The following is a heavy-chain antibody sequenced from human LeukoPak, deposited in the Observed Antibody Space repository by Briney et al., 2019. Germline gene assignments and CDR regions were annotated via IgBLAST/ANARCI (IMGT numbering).Heavy chain of an antibody. D-gene: IGHD1-1*01. CDR2: INPNSGGT. CDR3: ARSGTTGTTVDY. J-gene: IGHJ4*02. V-gene: IGHV1-2*02. Sequence: AASVRVSCKASGYTFTGYYMHWVRQAPGQGLEWMGWINPNSGGTNYAQKFQGRVTMTRDTSISTAYMELSRLRSDDTAVYYCARSGTTGTTVDYWGQGTLVTVSS. CDR1: GYTFTGYY.